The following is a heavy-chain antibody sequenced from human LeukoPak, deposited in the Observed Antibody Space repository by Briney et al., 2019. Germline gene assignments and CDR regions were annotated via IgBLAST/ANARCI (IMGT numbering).Heavy chain of an antibody. D-gene: IGHD3-3*01. CDR1: GGSFSGYY. Sequence: SETLSLTCAVYGGSFSGYYWSWIRQPPGKGLEWIGEINHSGSTNYNLSLKSRVTISVDTSKNQFSLKLSSVTAADTAVYYCARGARSGYYDYWGQGTLVTVSS. V-gene: IGHV4-34*01. J-gene: IGHJ4*02. CDR2: INHSGST. CDR3: ARGARSGYYDY.